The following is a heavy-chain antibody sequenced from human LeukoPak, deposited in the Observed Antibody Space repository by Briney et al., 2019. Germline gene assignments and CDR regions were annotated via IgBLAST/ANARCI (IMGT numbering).Heavy chain of an antibody. CDR3: ARGVPTYYYDSSGPFDY. J-gene: IGHJ4*02. D-gene: IGHD3-22*01. V-gene: IGHV3-48*01. CDR1: GFTFSSYW. Sequence: GGSLRLSCAAPGFTFSSYWMSWVRQAPGKGLEWLSYITSSSSAIYYADSVKGRFTISRDNAKNSLYLQMNSLRAEDTAVYYCARGVPTYYYDSSGPFDYWGQGTLVTVSS. CDR2: ITSSSSAI.